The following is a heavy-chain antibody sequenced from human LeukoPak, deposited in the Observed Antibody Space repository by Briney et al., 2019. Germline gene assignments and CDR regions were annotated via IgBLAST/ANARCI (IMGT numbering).Heavy chain of an antibody. CDR3: ARAGYCSSTDCYAGRGFYYMDA. D-gene: IGHD2-2*01. V-gene: IGHV3-30*02. Sequence: GGSLRLSCAASGFTFSSYGMHWVRQAPGKGLEWVAFIRYDGSNKYYADSVKGRFTISRDNSKNTLYLQMNSLRAEDTATYYCARAGYCSSTDCYAGRGFYYMDAWGKGTTVTISS. CDR1: GFTFSSYG. J-gene: IGHJ6*03. CDR2: IRYDGSNK.